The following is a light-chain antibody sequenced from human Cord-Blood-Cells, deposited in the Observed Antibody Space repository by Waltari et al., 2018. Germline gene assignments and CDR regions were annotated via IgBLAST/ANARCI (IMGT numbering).Light chain of an antibody. CDR3: SSYTSSRV. J-gene: IGLJ1*01. CDR2: DVS. V-gene: IGLV2-14*01. CDR1: SSDVGGYNY. Sequence: QSALTQPASVSGSPGQSITIPCTGTSSDVGGYNYVSWYQQPPGKAPKLMIYDVSNRPSGVSNRFSGSKSGNTASLTISGLQAEDEADYYCSSYTSSRVFGTGTKVTVL.